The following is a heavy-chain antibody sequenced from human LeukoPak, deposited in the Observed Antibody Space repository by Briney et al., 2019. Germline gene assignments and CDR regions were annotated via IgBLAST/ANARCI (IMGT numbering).Heavy chain of an antibody. D-gene: IGHD3-22*01. V-gene: IGHV4-30-4*08. CDR3: ARELISYGTYYYDSSGLNY. Sequence: SETLSLTCAVYGGSFSGYYWSWIRQPPGKGLEWIGYIYYSGSTYYNPSLKSRVTISVDTSKNQFSLKLSSVTAADTAVYYCARELISYGTYYYDSSGLNYWGQGTLVTVSS. CDR1: GGSFSGYY. CDR2: IYYSGST. J-gene: IGHJ4*02.